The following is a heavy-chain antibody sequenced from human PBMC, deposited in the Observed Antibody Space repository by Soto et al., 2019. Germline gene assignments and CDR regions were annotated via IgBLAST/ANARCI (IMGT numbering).Heavy chain of an antibody. CDR2: IYWNDDK. CDR3: AHKRDTVDWFGP. Sequence: QITLKESGPTLGKSTQPLTLTCTLSWFSLSGRGVGVGWIRQPPGKALEWVALIYWNDDKRYSPSLNSRLTNTKDTSKNQVVLTMTKLDPVYTGTYYCAHKRDTVDWFGPWGRGNLVTVSS. V-gene: IGHV2-5*01. J-gene: IGHJ5*02. D-gene: IGHD5-18*01. CDR1: WFSLSGRGVG.